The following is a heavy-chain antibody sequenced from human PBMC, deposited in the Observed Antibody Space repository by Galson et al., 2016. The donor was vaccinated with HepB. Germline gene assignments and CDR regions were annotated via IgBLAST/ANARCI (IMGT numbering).Heavy chain of an antibody. Sequence: SLRLSCAASGFTFDDYIMHWVRQTPEKGLEWVSLINWDGRTTYYADSVQGRFTISRDNHRNSLSLHMHSLKSEDTALYYCAKASGSHARYYFDRWGQGTQVAVSA. J-gene: IGHJ4*02. D-gene: IGHD3-3*01. CDR3: AKASGSHARYYFDR. V-gene: IGHV3-43*01. CDR1: GFTFDDYI. CDR2: INWDGRTT.